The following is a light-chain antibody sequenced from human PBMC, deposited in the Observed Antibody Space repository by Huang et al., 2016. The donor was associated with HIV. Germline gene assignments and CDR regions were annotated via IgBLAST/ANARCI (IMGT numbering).Light chain of an antibody. CDR2: AAS. CDR3: QQSNSIPWT. V-gene: IGKV1-39*01. CDR1: QSSTTY. J-gene: IGKJ1*01. Sequence: IQMTPSPSSLPAFVGDRVPITSRASQSSTTYLNWYQQKIGEAPKLLIYAASILQSGVPLRCGGSGSGTNFSLTITNLQSEDFAVYYCQQSNSIPWTFGQGTRVEI.